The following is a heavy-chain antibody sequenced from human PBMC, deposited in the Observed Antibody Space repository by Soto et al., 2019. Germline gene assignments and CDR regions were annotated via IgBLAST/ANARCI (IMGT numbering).Heavy chain of an antibody. CDR3: TRVAVVTRGIDS. J-gene: IGHJ4*02. Sequence: VQFVESVGGLVQPWRSLRLSCVASGFTFTSSWMHWFRQAPGKGLVWVSRVTEDGSGANYADSVKGRFTISRDNARNTVSLEINSLRVDDTAVYYCTRVAVVTRGIDSWGQGTMVTVSS. V-gene: IGHV3-74*01. CDR1: GFTFTSSW. D-gene: IGHD6-19*01. CDR2: VTEDGSGA.